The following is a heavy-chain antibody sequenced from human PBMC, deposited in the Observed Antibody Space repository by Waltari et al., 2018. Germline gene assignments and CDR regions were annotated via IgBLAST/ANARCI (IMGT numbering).Heavy chain of an antibody. CDR1: GGSISSSSYY. V-gene: IGHV4-39*02. J-gene: IGHJ4*02. CDR3: ARESSYDYVWGSYRGRYYFDY. CDR2: IYYSGST. D-gene: IGHD3-16*02. Sequence: QLQLQESGPGLVKPSETLSLTCTVSGGSISSSSYYWGWIRQPPGKGLEWIGSIYYSGSTNYNPSLKSRVTISVDTSKNQFSRKRSSVTAADTAVYYCARESSYDYVWGSYRGRYYFDYWGQGTLVTVSS.